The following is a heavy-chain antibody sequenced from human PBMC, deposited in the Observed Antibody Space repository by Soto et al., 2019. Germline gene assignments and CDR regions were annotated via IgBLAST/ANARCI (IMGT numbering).Heavy chain of an antibody. CDR2: ISYDGSNK. Sequence: PGGSLRLSCAASGFTFSSYGMHWVRQAPGKGLEWVAVISYDGSNKYYADSVKGRFTISRDNSKNTLYLQMDSLRAEDTAVYYCAKDGPRIALAGYFDYWGDLTLVPVSP. CDR1: GFTFSSYG. V-gene: IGHV3-30*18. CDR3: AKDGPRIALAGYFDY. J-gene: IGHJ4*01. D-gene: IGHD6-19*01.